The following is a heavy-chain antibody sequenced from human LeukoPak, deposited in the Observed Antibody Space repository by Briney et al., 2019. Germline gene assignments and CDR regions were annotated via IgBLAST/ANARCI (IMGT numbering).Heavy chain of an antibody. CDR3: ARGDAYDSSGYAVSFDY. CDR2: IYYSGST. J-gene: IGHJ4*02. D-gene: IGHD3-22*01. V-gene: IGHV4-59*12. Sequence: PSETLSLTCTVSGGSISSYYWSWIRQPPGKGLEWIGYIYYSGSTNYNPSLKSRVTISVGTSKNQFSLKLSSVTAADTAVYYCARGDAYDSSGYAVSFDYWGQGTLVTVSS. CDR1: GGSISSYY.